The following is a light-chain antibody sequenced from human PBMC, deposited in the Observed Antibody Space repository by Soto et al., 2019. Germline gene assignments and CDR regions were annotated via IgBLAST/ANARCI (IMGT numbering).Light chain of an antibody. CDR1: QSTSTW. J-gene: IGKJ1*01. V-gene: IGKV1-5*03. Sequence: DIQLTQSPSTLSASVGDRVTITCRASQSTSTWLAWYQQRPGKTPKLLISEASKLESGVPSRFSGRGSGTEFTLTISSLQPDDFPTYYCQQYITYPYAFGQGTKVEIK. CDR2: EAS. CDR3: QQYITYPYA.